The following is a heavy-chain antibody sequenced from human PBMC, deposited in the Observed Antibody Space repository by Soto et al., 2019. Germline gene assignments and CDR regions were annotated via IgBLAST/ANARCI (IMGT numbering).Heavy chain of an antibody. V-gene: IGHV4-4*02. CDR1: GCSISSSNW. Sequence: PSETLYLTCADSGCSISSSNWWSWVRQPPWKGLEWFGEIYHSGSTNFNPSLMSRVTISVDKSRNQFSLKLSSVTAADTAVYYCARRWGEGRVDYWGQG. CDR3: ARRWGEGRVDY. CDR2: IYHSGST. D-gene: IGHD3-10*01. J-gene: IGHJ4*02.